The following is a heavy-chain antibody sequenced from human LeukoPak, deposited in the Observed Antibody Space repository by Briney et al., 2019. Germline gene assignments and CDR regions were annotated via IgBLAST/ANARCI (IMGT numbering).Heavy chain of an antibody. D-gene: IGHD3-3*01. CDR2: IYTSGST. J-gene: IGHJ6*03. V-gene: IGHV4-61*02. Sequence: SETLSLTCTVSGASISTGNYYWSWIRQPAGKGLEWIGRIYTSGSTNYNPSLKSRVTISVDTSKNQFSLKLSSVTAADTAVYYCARTHYLRFLEDSYYYYMDVWGRGTTVTVSS. CDR1: GASISTGNYY. CDR3: ARTHYLRFLEDSYYYYMDV.